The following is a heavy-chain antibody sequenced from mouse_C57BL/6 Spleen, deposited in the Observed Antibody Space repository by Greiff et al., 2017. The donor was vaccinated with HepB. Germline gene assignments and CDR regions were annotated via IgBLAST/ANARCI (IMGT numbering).Heavy chain of an antibody. J-gene: IGHJ3*01. Sequence: EVMLVESGGGLVKPGGSLKLSCAASGFTFSDYGMHWVRQAPEKGLEWVAYISSGSSTIYYADTVQGRFTISRDNAKNTLFLQMTSLRSEDTAMYYCARPGDYDVRAWFAYWGQGTLVTVSA. CDR2: ISSGSSTI. CDR1: GFTFSDYG. D-gene: IGHD2-4*01. V-gene: IGHV5-17*01. CDR3: ARPGDYDVRAWFAY.